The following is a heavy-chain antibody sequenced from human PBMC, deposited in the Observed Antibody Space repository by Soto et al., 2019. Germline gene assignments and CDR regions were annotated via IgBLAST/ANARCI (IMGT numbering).Heavy chain of an antibody. V-gene: IGHV3-30-3*01. Sequence: QVQLVESGGGVVQPGRSLRLSCAASGFTFSSYAMHWVRQAPGKGLEWVAVISYDGSNKYYADSMKGRFTISRDNSKNTLYLQMNSLRAEDTAVYYCARGWESFDYWGQGTLVTVSS. CDR3: ARGWESFDY. CDR2: ISYDGSNK. D-gene: IGHD1-26*01. CDR1: GFTFSSYA. J-gene: IGHJ4*02.